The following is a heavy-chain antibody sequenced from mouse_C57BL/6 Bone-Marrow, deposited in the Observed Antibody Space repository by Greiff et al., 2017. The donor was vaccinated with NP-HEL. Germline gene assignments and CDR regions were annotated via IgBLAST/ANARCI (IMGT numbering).Heavy chain of an antibody. V-gene: IGHV1-63*01. CDR1: GYTFSNYW. J-gene: IGHJ4*01. Sequence: VKLVESGAELVRPGTSVKMSCKASGYTFSNYWIGWAKQRPGHGLEWIGDIYPGGGYTNYNEKFKGKATLTADKSSSTAYMQFSSLTSEDSAIYYCARSPTLDYWGQGTSVTVSS. D-gene: IGHD2-10*01. CDR3: ARSPTLDY. CDR2: IYPGGGYT.